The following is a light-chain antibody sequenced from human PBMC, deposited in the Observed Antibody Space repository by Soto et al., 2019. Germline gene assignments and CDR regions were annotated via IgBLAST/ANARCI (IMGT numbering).Light chain of an antibody. V-gene: IGKV3-15*01. CDR1: QIVSSK. Sequence: EIVMTQSPATLSVSPGERATLSCRASQIVSSKLAWYQQRPGQAPRLLIYGASTRATGFPARFSGSGSGTEFTLTVSSLQSEDFAVYYCQHYNNWPYTFGQGTKVDIK. CDR3: QHYNNWPYT. CDR2: GAS. J-gene: IGKJ2*01.